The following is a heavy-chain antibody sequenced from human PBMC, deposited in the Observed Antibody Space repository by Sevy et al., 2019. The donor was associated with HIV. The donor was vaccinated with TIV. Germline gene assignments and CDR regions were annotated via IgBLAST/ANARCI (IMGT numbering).Heavy chain of an antibody. J-gene: IGHJ3*02. CDR3: ARLDYGDSDAFDI. Sequence: GESLRISCKGSGYSFITYWIGWVRQMPGKGLEWMGLIFPDDSNTRYSPSFQGQVTISADKSISTAYLQWSSLKASDTAMYYCARLDYGDSDAFDIWGQGTMVTVSS. CDR1: GYSFITYW. CDR2: IFPDDSNT. D-gene: IGHD4-17*01. V-gene: IGHV5-51*01.